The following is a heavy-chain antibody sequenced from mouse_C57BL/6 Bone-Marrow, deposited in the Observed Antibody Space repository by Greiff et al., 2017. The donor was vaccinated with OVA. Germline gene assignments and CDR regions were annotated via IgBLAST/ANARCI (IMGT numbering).Heavy chain of an antibody. V-gene: IGHV1-50*01. Sequence: QVQLQQPWAELVKPGASVKLSCKASGYTFTSYWMQWVKQRPGQGLEWIGEIDPSDSYTNYNQKFKGKATLTVDTSSSTAYMQLSSLTSEDSAVYYCARSLYAMDYWGQGTSVTVSS. CDR2: IDPSDSYT. J-gene: IGHJ4*01. CDR3: ARSLYAMDY. CDR1: GYTFTSYW.